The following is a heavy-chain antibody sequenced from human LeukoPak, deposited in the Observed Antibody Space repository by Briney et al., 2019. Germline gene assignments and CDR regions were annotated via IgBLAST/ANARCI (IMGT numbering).Heavy chain of an antibody. D-gene: IGHD6-13*01. V-gene: IGHV3-21*01. CDR1: GFTFSSYS. CDR2: ISSSSSYI. Sequence: GGSLRLSCAASGFTFSSYSMNWVRQAPGKGLEWVSSISSSSSYIYYADSVKGRFTISRDYAKNSLYLQMNSLRAEDTAVYYCAKDKASSSWYENFQHWGQGTLVTVSS. J-gene: IGHJ1*01. CDR3: AKDKASSSWYENFQH.